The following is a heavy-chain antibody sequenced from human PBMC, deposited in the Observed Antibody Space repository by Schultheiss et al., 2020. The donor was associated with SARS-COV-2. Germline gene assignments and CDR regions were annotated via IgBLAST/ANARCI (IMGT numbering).Heavy chain of an antibody. D-gene: IGHD3-10*01. J-gene: IGHJ5*02. V-gene: IGHV4-34*01. CDR1: GASFSSYY. CDR2: INHSGGT. CDR3: ARVGRSYYGSGSPNWFDP. Sequence: SETLSLTCAVYGASFSSYYWSWIRQPPGKGLEWIGEINHSGGTNYNSSLKSRVTMSVDTSKNQFSLKLSSVTAADTAVYYCARVGRSYYGSGSPNWFDPWGQGTLVTVSS.